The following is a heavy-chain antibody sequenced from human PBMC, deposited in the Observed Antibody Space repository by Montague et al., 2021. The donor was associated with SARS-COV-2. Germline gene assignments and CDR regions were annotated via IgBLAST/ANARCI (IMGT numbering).Heavy chain of an antibody. J-gene: IGHJ3*02. CDR3: ARRGRKLLPVATTIGGFDI. V-gene: IGHV4-39*02. CDR2: IYDSGST. CDR1: GGSISSNNYY. D-gene: IGHD5-12*01. Sequence: SETLSPTRTVSGGSISSNNYYWDWIRQPPGKGLEWIGSIYDSGSTYYXPSIKSRVTISVDTSKNHFSLKLNSVTAADTAVYYCARRGRKLLPVATTIGGFDIWGQGTMVTVSS.